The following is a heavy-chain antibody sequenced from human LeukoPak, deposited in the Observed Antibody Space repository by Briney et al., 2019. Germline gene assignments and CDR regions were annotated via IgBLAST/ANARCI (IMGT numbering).Heavy chain of an antibody. CDR3: ARGPIAVAAQFDP. Sequence: SETLSLTCTVSGGSISSYYWSRIRQPPGKGLEWIGYIYYSGSTNYNPSLKSRVTISVDTSKNQFSLKLSSVTAADTAVYYCARGPIAVAAQFDPWGQGTLVTVSS. V-gene: IGHV4-59*01. CDR1: GGSISSYY. D-gene: IGHD6-19*01. CDR2: IYYSGST. J-gene: IGHJ5*02.